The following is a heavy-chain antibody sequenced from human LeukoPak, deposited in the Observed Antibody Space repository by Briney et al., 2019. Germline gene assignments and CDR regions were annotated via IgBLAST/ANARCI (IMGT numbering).Heavy chain of an antibody. J-gene: IGHJ4*02. Sequence: PGGSLRLSCAASRSTFSSYGMHWVRQAPGKGLEWVAVIWYDGSNKYYADSVKGRFTISRDNSKNTLYLQMNSLRAEDTAVYYCARDRGSYFSFDYWGQGTLVTVSS. CDR3: ARDRGSYFSFDY. CDR2: IWYDGSNK. V-gene: IGHV3-33*08. CDR1: RSTFSSYG. D-gene: IGHD1-26*01.